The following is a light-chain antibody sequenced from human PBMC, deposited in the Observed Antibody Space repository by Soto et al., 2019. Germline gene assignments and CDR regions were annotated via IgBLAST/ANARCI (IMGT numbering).Light chain of an antibody. Sequence: EIVLTQSPCTLSLSPGERATLSCRASQSVPRNYLAWYQQKPGQAPRLLIYGTSSRATGIPDRFSGSGSGTDFTLTISRLEPEDFAVFYCQQYGRSITFGQGTRLEIK. CDR2: GTS. CDR3: QQYGRSIT. J-gene: IGKJ5*01. V-gene: IGKV3-20*01. CDR1: QSVPRNY.